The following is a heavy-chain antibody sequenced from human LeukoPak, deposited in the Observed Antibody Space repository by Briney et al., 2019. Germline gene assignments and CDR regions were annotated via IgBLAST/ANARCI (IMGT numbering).Heavy chain of an antibody. CDR2: INHSGST. J-gene: IGHJ4*02. V-gene: IGHV4-34*01. CDR3: AKDRRAGSYDY. Sequence: SETLSLTCAVYGGSFSGYYWSWIRQPPGKGLEWIGEINHSGSTNYNPSLKSRVTISVDTSKNQFSLKLSSVTAADTAVYYCAKDRRAGSYDYWGQGTLVTVSS. CDR1: GGSFSGYY. D-gene: IGHD3-10*01.